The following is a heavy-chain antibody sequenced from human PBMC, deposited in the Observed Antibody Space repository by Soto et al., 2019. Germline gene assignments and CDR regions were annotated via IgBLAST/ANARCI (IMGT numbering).Heavy chain of an antibody. Sequence: PGWSLRLSCAASGFTFSSYGMHWVRQAPGKGLEWVAVISYDGSNKYYADSVKGRFTISRDNSKNTLYLQMNSLRAEDTAVYYCAKSSRQLDYWGQGTLVTVSS. CDR3: AKSSRQLDY. V-gene: IGHV3-30*18. D-gene: IGHD6-13*01. CDR2: ISYDGSNK. J-gene: IGHJ4*02. CDR1: GFTFSSYG.